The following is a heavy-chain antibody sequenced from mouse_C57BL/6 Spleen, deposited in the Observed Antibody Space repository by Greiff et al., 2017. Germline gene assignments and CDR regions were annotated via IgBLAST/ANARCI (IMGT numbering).Heavy chain of an antibody. CDR3: ARLVATPWYFDV. CDR1: GFTFSSYG. CDR2: ISSGGSYT. J-gene: IGHJ1*03. Sequence: VESGGDLVKPGGSLKLSCAASGFTFSSYGMSWVRQTPDKRLEWVATISSGGSYTYYPDSVKGRFTISRDNAKNTLYLQMSSLKSEDTAMYYCARLVATPWYFDVWGTGTTVTVSS. D-gene: IGHD1-1*01. V-gene: IGHV5-6*01.